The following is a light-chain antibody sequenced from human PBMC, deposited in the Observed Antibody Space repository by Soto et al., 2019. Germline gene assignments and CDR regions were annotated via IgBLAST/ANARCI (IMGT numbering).Light chain of an antibody. J-gene: IGKJ2*01. V-gene: IGKV3-11*01. CDR3: LQRSNWPYT. CDR1: QSVSTF. CDR2: DAS. Sequence: EIVLTQSPATLSLSPGARATLSCRASQSVSTFLAWYQQKPGQAPRLLIYDASNRATGIPARFSGSGSGTDFTLVISSLEPEDSAVYYCLQRSNWPYTFGQGTSLEIK.